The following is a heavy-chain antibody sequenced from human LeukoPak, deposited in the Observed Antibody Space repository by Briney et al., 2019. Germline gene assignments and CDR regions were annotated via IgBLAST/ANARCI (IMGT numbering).Heavy chain of an antibody. V-gene: IGHV3-23*05. J-gene: IGHJ6*02. CDR1: GFTFNSYA. CDR3: AKRFPITIFGVVITYYYYGMDV. D-gene: IGHD3-3*01. CDR2: IDGSGSNT. Sequence: GGSLRLSCAASGFTFNSYAMNWVRQAPGKGLEWVSGIDGSGSNTYYADSVKGRFTISRDNSKNTLYLQMNSLRAEDTAVYYYAKRFPITIFGVVITYYYYGMDVWGQGTTVTVSS.